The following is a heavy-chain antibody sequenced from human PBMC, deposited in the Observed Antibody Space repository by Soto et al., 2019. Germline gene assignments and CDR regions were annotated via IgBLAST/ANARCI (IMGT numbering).Heavy chain of an antibody. CDR2: IYYSGST. D-gene: IGHD3-16*01. J-gene: IGHJ5*02. CDR3: ARPWGGSRLDWFDP. Sequence: QLQLQESGPGLVKPSETLSLTCTVSGGSISSSSYYWGWIRQPPGKGLEWIGSIYYSGSTYYNPSLKSRVTISVDTSKNQFSLKLSSVTAADTAVYYCARPWGGSRLDWFDPWGQGTLVTVSS. CDR1: GGSISSSSYY. V-gene: IGHV4-39*01.